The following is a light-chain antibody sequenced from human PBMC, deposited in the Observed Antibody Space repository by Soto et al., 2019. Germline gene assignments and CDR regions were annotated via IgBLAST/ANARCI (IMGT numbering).Light chain of an antibody. CDR2: GAS. CDR3: QQLNSYPRP. J-gene: IGKJ1*01. V-gene: IGKV1-9*01. Sequence: IQLTQSPSFLSASVGDRVTITCRASLGINTYLAWYQQKPGKAPELLIYGASTLQSGVPSRFSGSGSGTEFTLTISSLQPEDFATYYCQQLNSYPRPFGQGTKVEIK. CDR1: LGINTY.